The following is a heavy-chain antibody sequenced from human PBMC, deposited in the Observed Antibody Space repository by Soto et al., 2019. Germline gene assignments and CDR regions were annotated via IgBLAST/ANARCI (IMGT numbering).Heavy chain of an antibody. V-gene: IGHV3-33*01. Sequence: GGSLRLSCAASGFSFSSYGIHWVRQAPGKGLEWVAVIWYDGSNKYYADSVKGRFTISRDNSKNTLYLQMNSLRAEDTAVYYCARAGPDSGYDTSFDYWGQGTLVTVSS. J-gene: IGHJ4*02. CDR1: GFSFSSYG. D-gene: IGHD5-12*01. CDR3: ARAGPDSGYDTSFDY. CDR2: IWYDGSNK.